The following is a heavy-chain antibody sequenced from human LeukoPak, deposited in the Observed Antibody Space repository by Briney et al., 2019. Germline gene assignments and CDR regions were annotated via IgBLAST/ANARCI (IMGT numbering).Heavy chain of an antibody. D-gene: IGHD2-8*01. CDR3: ARARWYCTNGVCYRSWFDP. CDR1: GGSFSGYY. V-gene: IGHV4-34*01. J-gene: IGHJ5*02. CDR2: INHNGST. Sequence: PSETLSLTCAVYGGSFSGYYWSWIRQPPGKGLEWIGEINHNGSTNYNPSLKSRVTISVDTSKNQFSLKLSSVTAADTAVYYCARARWYCTNGVCYRSWFDPWGQGTLVTVSS.